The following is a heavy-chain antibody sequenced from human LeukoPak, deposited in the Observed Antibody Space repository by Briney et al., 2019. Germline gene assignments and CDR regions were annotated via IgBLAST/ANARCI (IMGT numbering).Heavy chain of an antibody. J-gene: IGHJ4*02. CDR2: INYSGTT. D-gene: IGHD3-10*01. Sequence: PSETLSLTCTVSGGSFSSHYWSWIRQPPGMGLEWIGYINYSGTTNYNPSLKSRVTLSVDTSKNQFSLRLTSVTAADTAVYYCARGPEGSGSYIFDYWGQGTLVTVSS. CDR1: GGSFSSHY. V-gene: IGHV4-59*11. CDR3: ARGPEGSGSYIFDY.